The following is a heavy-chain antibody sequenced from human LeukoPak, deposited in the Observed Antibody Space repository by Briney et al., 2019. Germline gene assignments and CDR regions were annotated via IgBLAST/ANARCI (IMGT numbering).Heavy chain of an antibody. V-gene: IGHV5-51*01. D-gene: IGHD6-19*01. CDR1: GYSFTSYW. CDR2: IYPGDSDT. CDR3: RTKAVAGRDYYYYMDV. Sequence: GESLKISCKGSGYSFTSYWIGWVRQMPGKGLEWMGIIYPGDSDTRYSPSFQGQVTISADKSISTAYLQWSSLKASDTAMYYCRTKAVAGRDYYYYMDVWGKGTTVTVSS. J-gene: IGHJ6*03.